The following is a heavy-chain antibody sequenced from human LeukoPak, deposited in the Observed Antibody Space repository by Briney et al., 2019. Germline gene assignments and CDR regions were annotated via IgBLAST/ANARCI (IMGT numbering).Heavy chain of an antibody. CDR1: GFTFSSYA. D-gene: IGHD3-10*01. J-gene: IGHJ4*02. Sequence: QPGGSLRLSCAASGFTFSSYAMSWVRQAPGKGLEWVSAISGSGGSTYYADSVKGRFTISRDNSKNTLYLQMNSLRAEDTAVYYCAKVMVRGVIITGLRGYDYWGQGTLVTVSS. CDR2: ISGSGGST. V-gene: IGHV3-23*01. CDR3: AKVMVRGVIITGLRGYDY.